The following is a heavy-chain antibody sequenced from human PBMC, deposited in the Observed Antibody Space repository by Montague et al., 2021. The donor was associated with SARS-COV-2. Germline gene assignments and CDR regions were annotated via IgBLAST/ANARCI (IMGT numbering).Heavy chain of an antibody. Sequence: SLRLSCAASGFTFSSYAMHWVRQAPGKGLEWVAVTSYDGSNKFYADSVKGRFTISRDNSKNTLYLQMNSLRADDTAVYYCARVGYGSGSYWAFDIWGQGTMVTVSS. CDR2: TSYDGSNK. J-gene: IGHJ3*02. CDR1: GFTFSSYA. D-gene: IGHD3-10*01. V-gene: IGHV3-30-3*01. CDR3: ARVGYGSGSYWAFDI.